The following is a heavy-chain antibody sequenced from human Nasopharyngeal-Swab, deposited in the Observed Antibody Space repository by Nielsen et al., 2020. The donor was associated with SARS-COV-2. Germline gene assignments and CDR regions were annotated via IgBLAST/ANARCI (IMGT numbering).Heavy chain of an antibody. CDR1: GGSISSGDYY. V-gene: IGHV4-39*07. CDR3: ARWTKVSGFYIDV. Sequence: SETLSLTCTVSGGSISSGDYYWSWIRQPPGKGLEWIGEINHSGSTNYNPSLKSRVTISVDTSKNQFSLKLSSVTAADTAVYYCARWTKVSGFYIDVWGKGTTVTVSS. J-gene: IGHJ6*03. CDR2: INHSGST. D-gene: IGHD4-17*01.